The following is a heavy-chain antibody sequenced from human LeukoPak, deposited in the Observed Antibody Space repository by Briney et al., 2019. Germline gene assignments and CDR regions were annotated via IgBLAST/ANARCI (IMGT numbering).Heavy chain of an antibody. V-gene: IGHV3-23*01. CDR2: ISGRGDST. D-gene: IGHD3-9*01. J-gene: IGHJ4*02. CDR1: GFTFSSYA. Sequence: GALRLSCAASGFTFSSYAMSWVRQPPGKGLEWVSAISGRGDSTYFADSVKGRFTISRDNSKNTLYLQMNSLRAEDTAVYYCAKYTGYSGGLIEYWGQGTLVTVSS. CDR3: AKYTGYSGGLIEY.